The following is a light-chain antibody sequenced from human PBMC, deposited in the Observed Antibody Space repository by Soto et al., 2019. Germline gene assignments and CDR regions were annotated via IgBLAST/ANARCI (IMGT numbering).Light chain of an antibody. V-gene: IGKV1-9*01. J-gene: IGKJ4*01. Sequence: DILLPQSPSFLSASVGDRVTITCRASPVISSYLALYQQTPGKAPTLLIYAPSTLQSGVPSRFGGSGSETEFTLTFSSRQPEDFASDYCQQCNCYPFFGGGTKGEFK. CDR3: QQCNCYPF. CDR2: APS. CDR1: PVISSY.